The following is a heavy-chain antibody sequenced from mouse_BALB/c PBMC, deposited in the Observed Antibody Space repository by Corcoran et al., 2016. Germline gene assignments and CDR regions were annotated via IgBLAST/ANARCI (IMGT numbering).Heavy chain of an antibody. CDR2: INTYTGEP. CDR1: GYTFTNYG. CDR3: AREPEAMDY. V-gene: IGHV9-3-1*01. J-gene: IGHJ4*01. Sequence: QIQLVQSGPELKKPGETVKISCKASGYTFTNYGMNWVKQAPGKGLKWMGWINTYTGEPTYADDFKGRFAFSLETSASTAYLQINNLKNEDTATYFCAREPEAMDYWGQGTSVTVSS.